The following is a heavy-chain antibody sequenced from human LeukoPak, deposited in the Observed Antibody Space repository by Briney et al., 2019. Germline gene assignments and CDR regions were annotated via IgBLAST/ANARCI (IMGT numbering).Heavy chain of an antibody. J-gene: IGHJ6*02. CDR3: ARDHTLFKGLYYYGMDV. V-gene: IGHV3-11*01. CDR1: GFTFSDYY. D-gene: IGHD2-15*01. CDR2: ISSSGSTI. Sequence: GGSLRLSCAASGFTFSDYYMSWIRQAPGKGLEWVSYISSSGSTIYYADSVKGRFTISRDNAKNSLYLQMSSLRAEDTAVYYCARDHTLFKGLYYYGMDVWGQGTTVTVSS.